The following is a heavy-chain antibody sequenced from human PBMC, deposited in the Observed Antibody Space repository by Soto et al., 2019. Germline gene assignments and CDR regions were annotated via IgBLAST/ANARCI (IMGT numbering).Heavy chain of an antibody. Sequence: QVQLVQSGAEVKKPGASVKVSCKASGYTFTSYGISWVRQAPGQGLEWMGWISAYNGNTNYAQKLQGRVTMTTDTSTSTAYMELRSLRSDDTAVYYCARDLGPDALGRGYSYGYVNFDYWGQGTLVTVSS. CDR3: ARDLGPDALGRGYSYGYVNFDY. V-gene: IGHV1-18*01. CDR1: GYTFTSYG. CDR2: ISAYNGNT. D-gene: IGHD5-18*01. J-gene: IGHJ4*02.